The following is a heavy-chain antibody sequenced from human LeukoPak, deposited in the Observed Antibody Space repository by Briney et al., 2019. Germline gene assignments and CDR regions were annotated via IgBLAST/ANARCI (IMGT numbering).Heavy chain of an antibody. Sequence: GGSLRLSCAASGFIFDDYAMHWVRQAPGKGLEWVSLISGDGGSTYYADSVKGRFTISGDNIKNSLYLQMNSLRTEDSALYYCAKDKGYFGSGSYYYYNYAMDVWGQGTTVTVSS. D-gene: IGHD3-10*01. CDR3: AKDKGYFGSGSYYYYNYAMDV. J-gene: IGHJ6*02. V-gene: IGHV3-43*02. CDR1: GFIFDDYA. CDR2: ISGDGGST.